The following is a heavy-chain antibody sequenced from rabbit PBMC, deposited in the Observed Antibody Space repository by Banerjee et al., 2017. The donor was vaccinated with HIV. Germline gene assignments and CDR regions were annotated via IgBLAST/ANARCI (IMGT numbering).Heavy chain of an antibody. Sequence: QSLEESGGDLVKPGASLTLTCTASGFSFSSSYYMCWVRQAPGKGLEWIACIYAGSSGSTYSASWAKGRFTISKTSSTTVTLQMTSLTAADTATYFCARGHTYGYAGYAYATLYFNLWGPGTLVTVS. CDR1: GFSFSSSYY. D-gene: IGHD6-1*01. CDR3: ARGHTYGYAGYAYATLYFNL. J-gene: IGHJ4*01. CDR2: IYAGSSGST. V-gene: IGHV1S40*01.